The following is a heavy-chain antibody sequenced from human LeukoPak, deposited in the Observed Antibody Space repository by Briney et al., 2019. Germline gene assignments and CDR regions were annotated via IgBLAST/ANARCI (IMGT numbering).Heavy chain of an antibody. CDR3: ARLKFYDSTGYTPGYYMDV. D-gene: IGHD3-22*01. CDR1: GVSIISYY. V-gene: IGHV4-4*07. CDR2: IYPSGST. Sequence: SETLSLTCTVSGVSIISYYWSWVRQSAGKGREWIGRIYPSGSTEYNTSLKSRVTMSVDMSKKQFSLKLTSVTAADTAVYYCARLKFYDSTGYTPGYYMDVWGKGTTVTVSS. J-gene: IGHJ6*03.